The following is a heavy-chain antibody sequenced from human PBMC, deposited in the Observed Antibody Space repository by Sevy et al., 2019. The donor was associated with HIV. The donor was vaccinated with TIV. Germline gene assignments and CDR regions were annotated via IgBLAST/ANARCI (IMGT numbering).Heavy chain of an antibody. CDR1: GGTFSSYA. V-gene: IGHV1-69*13. CDR3: ARGGRGYSGYVLDY. D-gene: IGHD5-12*01. Sequence: ASVKVSCKASGGTFSSYAISWVRQAPGQGLEWMGRIIPIFGTANYAQKFQGRVTITADESTGTAYMELGSLRSEDTAVYYCARGGRGYSGYVLDYWGQGTLVTVSS. CDR2: IIPIFGTA. J-gene: IGHJ4*02.